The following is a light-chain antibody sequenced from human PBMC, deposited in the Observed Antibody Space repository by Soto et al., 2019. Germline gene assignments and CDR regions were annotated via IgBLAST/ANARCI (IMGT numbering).Light chain of an antibody. CDR1: NNDIGYYNY. CDR3: ASYTSGSTRVV. J-gene: IGLJ3*02. V-gene: IGLV2-14*01. Sequence: QSALTQPASVSGYPGQSITISCTGSNNDIGYYNYVSWYQQHPNRAPKVIIFEVNSRPSGVSDRFFGSKFGNTASLTISALRPEDEADYYCASYTSGSTRVVLGGGTKLTVL. CDR2: EVN.